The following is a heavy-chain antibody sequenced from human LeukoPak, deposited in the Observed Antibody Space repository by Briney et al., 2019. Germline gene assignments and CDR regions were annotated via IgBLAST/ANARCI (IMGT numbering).Heavy chain of an antibody. CDR1: GFAFSNYW. D-gene: IGHD6-19*01. V-gene: IGHV3-9*01. CDR3: AKDERLVAGTFNYFDY. Sequence: PGGSLRLSCAASGFAFSNYWMHWVRQAPGKGLEWVSGISWNSGSIGYADSVKGRFTISRDNAKNSLYLQMNSLRAEDTALYYCAKDERLVAGTFNYFDYWGQGTLVTVSS. CDR2: ISWNSGSI. J-gene: IGHJ4*02.